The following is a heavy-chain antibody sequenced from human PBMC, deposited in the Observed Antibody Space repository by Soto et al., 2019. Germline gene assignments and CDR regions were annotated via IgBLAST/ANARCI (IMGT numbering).Heavy chain of an antibody. Sequence: GGSLRLSCAASGFTFSSYSMNWVRQAPGKGLEWVSYISSSSSTIYYADSVKGRFTISRDNAKNSLYLQMNSLRDEDTAVYYCARGLYYYDSSGYWGYWGQGTVVTVSS. J-gene: IGHJ4*02. CDR1: GFTFSSYS. CDR3: ARGLYYYDSSGYWGY. CDR2: ISSSSSTI. V-gene: IGHV3-48*02. D-gene: IGHD3-22*01.